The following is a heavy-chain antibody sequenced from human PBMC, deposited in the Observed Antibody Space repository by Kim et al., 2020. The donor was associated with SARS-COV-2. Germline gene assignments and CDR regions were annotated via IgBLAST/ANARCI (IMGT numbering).Heavy chain of an antibody. J-gene: IGHJ6*02. Sequence: SVKVSCKASGGTFSSYAISWVRQAPGQGLEWMGGIIPIFGTANYAQKFQGRVTITXXXSTSTAYMELSXXXXEDTAVYYCARAHXXXSXPQTPYYYYGMXVWGQGXXVTVSS. CDR1: GGTFSSYA. V-gene: IGHV1-69*13. CDR3: ARAHXXXSXPQTPYYYYGMXV. CDR2: IIPIFGTA.